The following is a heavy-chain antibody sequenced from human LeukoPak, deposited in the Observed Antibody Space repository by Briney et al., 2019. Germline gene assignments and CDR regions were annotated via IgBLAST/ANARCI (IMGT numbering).Heavy chain of an antibody. D-gene: IGHD3-22*01. CDR3: AKRALGNTYYYDSSGYYRD. V-gene: IGHV3-23*01. J-gene: IGHJ4*02. Sequence: GGSLRLSCAASGFTFSSYAMSWVRQAPGKWLEWVSAISGSGGSTYYADSVKGRFTISRDNSKNTLYLQMNSLRAEDTAVYYCAKRALGNTYYYDSSGYYRDWGQGTLVTVSS. CDR1: GFTFSSYA. CDR2: ISGSGGST.